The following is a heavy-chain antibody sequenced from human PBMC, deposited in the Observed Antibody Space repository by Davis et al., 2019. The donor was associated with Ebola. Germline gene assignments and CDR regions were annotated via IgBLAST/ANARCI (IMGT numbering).Heavy chain of an antibody. CDR1: GFSFSSYW. CDR3: AKDLGGTMVRGVMYWYYGMDV. Sequence: GESLKISCAASGFSFSSYWMSWVRQAPGKGLEWVANINQDGSQINYVDSVKGRFTISRDNSKNTLYLQMNSLRAEDTAVYYCAKDLGGTMVRGVMYWYYGMDVWGQGTTVTVS. J-gene: IGHJ6*02. V-gene: IGHV3-7*01. CDR2: INQDGSQI. D-gene: IGHD3-10*01.